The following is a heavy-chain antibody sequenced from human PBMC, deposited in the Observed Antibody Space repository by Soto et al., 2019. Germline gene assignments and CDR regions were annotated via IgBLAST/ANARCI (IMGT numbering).Heavy chain of an antibody. J-gene: IGHJ4*02. D-gene: IGHD1-26*01. Sequence: SETLSLTCAVSGGSIGRSNWWSWVRQPPGKGLEWIGEIYHSGSTNYNPSLKSRVTISVDKSKNQFSLKLSSVTAADTAVYYCARESYSETPRLFDYWGQGTLVTVSS. CDR1: GGSIGRSNW. CDR2: IYHSGST. V-gene: IGHV4-4*02. CDR3: ARESYSETPRLFDY.